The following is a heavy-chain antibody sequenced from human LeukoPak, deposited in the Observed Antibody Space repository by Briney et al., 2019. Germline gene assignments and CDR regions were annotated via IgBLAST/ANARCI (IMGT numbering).Heavy chain of an antibody. D-gene: IGHD6-13*01. CDR2: IYYSGST. Sequence: PSETLSLTCTVSGGSISSYYWSWIRQPPGKGLEWIGYIYYSGSTNYNPSLKSRVTISVDKSKNQFSLKLSSVTAADTAVYYCASLQQLALNDAFDIWGQGTMVTVSS. J-gene: IGHJ3*02. CDR1: GGSISSYY. V-gene: IGHV4-59*12. CDR3: ASLQQLALNDAFDI.